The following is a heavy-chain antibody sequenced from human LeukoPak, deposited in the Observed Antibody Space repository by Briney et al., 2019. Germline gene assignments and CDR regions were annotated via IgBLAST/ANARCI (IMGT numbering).Heavy chain of an antibody. D-gene: IGHD7-27*01. J-gene: IGHJ6*04. V-gene: IGHV3-7*01. CDR1: GFTFSNYW. Sequence: GGSLRLSCAASGFTFSNYWMSWVRQAPGKGLEWVANIKQDGREKYYVDSVKGRFTTSRDNAKNSVYLQMNSLRAEDTAVYYCARDNWGFWGKGTTVTVSS. CDR2: IKQDGREK. CDR3: ARDNWGF.